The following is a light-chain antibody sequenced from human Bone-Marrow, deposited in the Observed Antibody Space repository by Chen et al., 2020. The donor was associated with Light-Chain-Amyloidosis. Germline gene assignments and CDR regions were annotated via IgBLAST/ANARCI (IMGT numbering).Light chain of an antibody. V-gene: IGKV1-5*03. J-gene: IGKJ1*01. CDR2: RAS. Sequence: DIQMTQSPSTLSASLGDSVTITCRASQSISIYLAWYQHKPGTAPNLLIYRASNLQTGVPSRFSGSGYGTEFTLNISGMQPYDFATNYCQQDNTDFRTLGKGNKVEIK. CDR1: QSISIY. CDR3: QQDNTDFRT.